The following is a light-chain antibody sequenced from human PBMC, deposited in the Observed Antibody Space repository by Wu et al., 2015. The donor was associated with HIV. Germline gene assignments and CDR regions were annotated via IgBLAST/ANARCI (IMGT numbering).Light chain of an antibody. CDR1: QSVSSN. CDR3: QQYNNWPPWT. J-gene: IGKJ1*01. V-gene: IGKV3-15*01. CDR2: DAS. Sequence: MVMAQSPATLSVSPGERATLSCRASQSVSSNLAWYQQKPGQAPRLLIYDASTRATGIPARFSGSGSGTEFTLTISSLQSEDSAVYYCQQYNNWPPWTFGQGTKVEIK.